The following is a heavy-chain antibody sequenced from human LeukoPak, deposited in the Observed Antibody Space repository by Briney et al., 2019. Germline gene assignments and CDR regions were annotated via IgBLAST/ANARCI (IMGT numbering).Heavy chain of an antibody. J-gene: IGHJ4*02. CDR1: GGSISSYY. CDR2: IYYSGST. V-gene: IGHV4-59*12. CDR3: ARLLLGTGASRPGYYSDY. D-gene: IGHD2-15*01. Sequence: SETLSLTCTVSGGSISSYYWSWIRQPPGKGLEWIGYIYYSGSTNYNPSLKSRVTISVDTSKNQFSLKLSSVTAADTAVYYCARLLLGTGASRPGYYSDYWGQGTLVTVSS.